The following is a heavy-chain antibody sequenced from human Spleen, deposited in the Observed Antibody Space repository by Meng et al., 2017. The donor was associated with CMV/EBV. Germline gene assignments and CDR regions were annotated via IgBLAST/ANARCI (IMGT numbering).Heavy chain of an antibody. D-gene: IGHD4-11*01. Sequence: GESLKISCAASGFTFSRYWMHWVRQAPGKGLVWVSRINSDGSSTSYADSVKGRFTISRDNAKNSLYLQMNSLRAEDTAVYYCARVDYLENGMDVWGQGTTVTVSS. J-gene: IGHJ6*02. CDR1: GFTFSRYW. CDR2: INSDGSST. V-gene: IGHV3-74*01. CDR3: ARVDYLENGMDV.